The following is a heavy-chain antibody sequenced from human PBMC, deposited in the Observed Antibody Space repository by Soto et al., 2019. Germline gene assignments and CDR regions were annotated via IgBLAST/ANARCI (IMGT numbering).Heavy chain of an antibody. J-gene: IGHJ5*02. CDR3: ARGGGINGSAP. D-gene: IGHD3-16*01. CDR1: GGSISSGGYY. CDR2: IYYSGST. V-gene: IGHV4-31*03. Sequence: PSETLSLTCTVSGGSISSGGYYWSWIRQHPGKGLEWIGYIYYSGSTYYNPSLKSRVTISVDTSKNQFSLKLSSVTAADTAVYYGARGGGINGSAPWGQGTWVTVSS.